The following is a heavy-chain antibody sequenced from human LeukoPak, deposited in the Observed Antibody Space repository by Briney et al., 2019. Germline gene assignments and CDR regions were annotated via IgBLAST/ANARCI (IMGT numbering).Heavy chain of an antibody. J-gene: IGHJ4*02. CDR3: AGVPSRSLVRGVYYFDY. CDR1: GYTFTGYY. V-gene: IGHV1-2*02. Sequence: ASVKVSCKASGYTFTGYYMHWVRQAPGQGLEWMGWINPNSGGTNYAQKFQGRVTMTRDTSISTAYMELSRLRSDDTAVYYCAGVPSRSLVRGVYYFDYWGQGTLVTVSS. CDR2: INPNSGGT. D-gene: IGHD3-10*01.